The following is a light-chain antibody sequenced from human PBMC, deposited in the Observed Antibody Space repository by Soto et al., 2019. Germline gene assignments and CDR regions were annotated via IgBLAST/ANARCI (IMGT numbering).Light chain of an antibody. CDR2: DAS. V-gene: IGKV1-33*01. Sequence: DIQMTQSPSSLSASVGDRVTITCQASHDITSYLNWYQHKPGKAPELLIYDASILEAGVPSRYSESGSGTDFTFTISSLQPEDVATYYCQKCDYLPIFGPGTTVDLK. J-gene: IGKJ3*01. CDR3: QKCDYLPI. CDR1: HDITSY.